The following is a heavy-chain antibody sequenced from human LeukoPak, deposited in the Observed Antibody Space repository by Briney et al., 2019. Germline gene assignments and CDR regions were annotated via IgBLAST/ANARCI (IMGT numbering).Heavy chain of an antibody. CDR3: ARVRIAVAGTYYYYGMDV. Sequence: GASVKVSCKASGGTFSSYAISWVRQAPGQGLEWMGWISAYNGNTNYAQKLQGRVTMTTDTSTSTAYMELWSLRSDDTAVYYCARVRIAVAGTYYYYGMDVWGQGTTVTVSS. J-gene: IGHJ6*02. CDR2: ISAYNGNT. D-gene: IGHD6-19*01. CDR1: GGTFSSYA. V-gene: IGHV1-18*01.